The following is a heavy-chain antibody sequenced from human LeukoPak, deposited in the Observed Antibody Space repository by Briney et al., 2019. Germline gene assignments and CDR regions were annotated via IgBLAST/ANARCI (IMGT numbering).Heavy chain of an antibody. V-gene: IGHV3-7*01. D-gene: IGHD5-12*01. Sequence: GGSLRLSCAASGFTFSSSWMAWVRQAPGKGLEWVGNIKEDGTAKNYVVSVRGRFTISRDNAKNSLYLQMNSLRGEDTAVCYCTRDSGYNALDIWGQGTMVTVSS. CDR1: GFTFSSSW. CDR3: TRDSGYNALDI. J-gene: IGHJ3*02. CDR2: IKEDGTAK.